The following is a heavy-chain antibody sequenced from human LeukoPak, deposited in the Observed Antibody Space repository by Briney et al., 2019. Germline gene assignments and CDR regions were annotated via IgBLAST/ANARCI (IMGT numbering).Heavy chain of an antibody. V-gene: IGHV1-2*06. Sequence: ASVKVSCKASGYTFTGYYMHWVRQAPGQGLEWMGRINPNSGGTNYAQKFQGRVTMTRDTSISTAYMELSRLRSDDTAVYYCACPREGIAVAGTMGFDYWGQGTLVTVSS. J-gene: IGHJ4*02. CDR3: ACPREGIAVAGTMGFDY. CDR1: GYTFTGYY. D-gene: IGHD6-19*01. CDR2: INPNSGGT.